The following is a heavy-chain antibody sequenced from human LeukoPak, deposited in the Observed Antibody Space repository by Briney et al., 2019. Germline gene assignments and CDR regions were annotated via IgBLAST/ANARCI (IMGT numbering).Heavy chain of an antibody. Sequence: AGGSLRLSCAASGFSFSSYEMNWVRQAPGKGLVWVSGINSDGGTTTYADSVKGRFTISRDNAKNSLYLQMNSLRAEDTAVYYCAELGITMIGGVWGKGTTVTISS. CDR1: GFSFSSYE. V-gene: IGHV3-74*01. CDR3: AELGITMIGGV. J-gene: IGHJ6*04. D-gene: IGHD3-10*02. CDR2: INSDGGTT.